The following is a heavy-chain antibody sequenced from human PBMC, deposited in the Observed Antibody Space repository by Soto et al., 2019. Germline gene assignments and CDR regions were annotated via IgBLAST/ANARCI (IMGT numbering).Heavy chain of an antibody. CDR1: GVSISNSSYY. J-gene: IGHJ4*02. CDR3: ARHGSN. Sequence: SETLSLTCTVSGVSISNSSYYWGWIRRPPGKGLEWIGTIYYSGITYYNPSLKSRVTISVDTSKNQFSLTLTSVTAADTAVYYCARHGSNWGQVTLVTVSS. V-gene: IGHV4-39*01. CDR2: IYYSGIT.